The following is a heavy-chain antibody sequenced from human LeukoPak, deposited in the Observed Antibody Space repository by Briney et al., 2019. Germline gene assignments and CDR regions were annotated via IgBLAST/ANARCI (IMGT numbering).Heavy chain of an antibody. Sequence: ASVKVSCKASGYTFTGYYMHWVRQAPGQGLEWMGWINPNSGGTNYAQKFQGRVTMTRDTSIRTAYMELSRLRSDDTAVYYCARRYCSGGSCYLSYFDYWGQGTLVTVSS. CDR3: ARRYCSGGSCYLSYFDY. V-gene: IGHV1-2*02. CDR2: INPNSGGT. D-gene: IGHD2-15*01. J-gene: IGHJ4*02. CDR1: GYTFTGYY.